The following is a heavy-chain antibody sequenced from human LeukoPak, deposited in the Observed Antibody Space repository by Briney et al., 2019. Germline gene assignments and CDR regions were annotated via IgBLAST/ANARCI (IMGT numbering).Heavy chain of an antibody. CDR2: IYHGGST. Sequence: SETLSLTCAVSGYSISSGYYWGWIRQPPGRGREWIGTIYHGGSTYYNPSLTSRVTISVDTSKNQLSLKLTSVTAADTAVYYCARYSRNGVDEIGFWGQGTMVTVSS. D-gene: IGHD5-12*01. CDR1: GYSISSGYY. J-gene: IGHJ4*02. V-gene: IGHV4-38-2*01. CDR3: ARYSRNGVDEIGF.